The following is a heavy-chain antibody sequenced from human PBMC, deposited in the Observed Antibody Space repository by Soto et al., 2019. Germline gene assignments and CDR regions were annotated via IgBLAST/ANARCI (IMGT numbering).Heavy chain of an antibody. Sequence: PGGSLRLSCAASGFTFSSYWMHWVRQAPGKGLVWVSRIKGDGSETNYADSVKGRFTISRDNAKNTLYLQLNSLRAGDTAVYYCLRGNSGYGNFDYWGQGTRVTVSS. J-gene: IGHJ4*02. D-gene: IGHD5-12*01. CDR3: LRGNSGYGNFDY. V-gene: IGHV3-74*01. CDR1: GFTFSSYW. CDR2: IKGDGSET.